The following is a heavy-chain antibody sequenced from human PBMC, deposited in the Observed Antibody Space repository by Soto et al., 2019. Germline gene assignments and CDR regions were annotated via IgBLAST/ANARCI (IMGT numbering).Heavy chain of an antibody. CDR3: ASSYSNYALIDYYYYGMDV. V-gene: IGHV1-3*01. J-gene: IGHJ6*02. CDR1: GYTFPSYA. D-gene: IGHD4-4*01. CDR2: INAGNGNT. Sequence: ASVKVPCKASGYTFPSYAMHWVRQAPGQRLEWMGWINAGNGNTKYSQKFQGRVTITRDTSASTAYMELSSLRSEDTAVYYCASSYSNYALIDYYYYGMDVWGQGTTVTVSS.